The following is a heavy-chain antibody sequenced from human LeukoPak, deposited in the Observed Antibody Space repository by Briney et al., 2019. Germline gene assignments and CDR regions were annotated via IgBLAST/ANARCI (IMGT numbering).Heavy chain of an antibody. D-gene: IGHD4-11*01. CDR2: ISYDGSNK. V-gene: IGHV3-30-3*01. CDR1: GFTFSSYA. Sequence: GGSLRLSCAASGFTFSSYAMHWVRQAPGKGLEWVAVISYDGSNKYYADSVKGRFTISRDNSKNTLYLQMNSLRAEDTAVYYCARVGVTTVTTISLYPDYWGQGTLVTVSS. CDR3: ARVGVTTVTTISLYPDY. J-gene: IGHJ4*02.